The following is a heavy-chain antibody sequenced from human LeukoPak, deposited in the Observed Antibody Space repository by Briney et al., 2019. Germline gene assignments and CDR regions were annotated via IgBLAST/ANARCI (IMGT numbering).Heavy chain of an antibody. Sequence: GGSLRLSCAASGFTFSSYAMSWVRQAPGKGLEWVSYISSSGSTIYYADSVKGRFTISRDNAKNSLYLQMNSLRAEDTAVYYCARDVLEWLLYDYWGQGTPVTVSS. CDR2: ISSSGSTI. CDR3: ARDVLEWLLYDY. V-gene: IGHV3-48*04. J-gene: IGHJ4*02. CDR1: GFTFSSYA. D-gene: IGHD3-3*01.